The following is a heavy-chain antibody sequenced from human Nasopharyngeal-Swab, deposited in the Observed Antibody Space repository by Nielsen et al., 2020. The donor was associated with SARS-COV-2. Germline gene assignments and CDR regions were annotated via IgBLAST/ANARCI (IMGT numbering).Heavy chain of an antibody. CDR2: IKQDGSEK. D-gene: IGHD3-3*01. CDR3: ARGGFWSGYSSYDY. V-gene: IGHV3-7*04. J-gene: IGHJ4*02. Sequence: GESLKISCAASGFTFSGYWMSWVRQAPGKGLEWVANIKQDGSEKYYVDSVKGRFTISRDSAKNSLYLQMNSLRAEDTAVYYCARGGFWSGYSSYDYWGQGTLVTVSS. CDR1: GFTFSGYW.